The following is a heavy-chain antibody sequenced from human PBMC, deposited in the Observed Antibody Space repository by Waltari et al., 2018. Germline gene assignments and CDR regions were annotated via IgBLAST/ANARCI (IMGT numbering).Heavy chain of an antibody. CDR1: GYTFTSYA. CDR2: INTNTGNP. J-gene: IGHJ6*02. Sequence: QVQLVQSGSELKKPGASVKVSCKASGYTFTSYAMNWVRQAPGQGLEWMGWINTNTGNPTYAHGFTVRFVFSLDTSVSTAYLQISSLKAEDTAVYYCARGGVVVPAANYYYYGMDVWGQGTTVTVSS. V-gene: IGHV7-4-1*02. D-gene: IGHD2-2*01. CDR3: ARGGVVVPAANYYYYGMDV.